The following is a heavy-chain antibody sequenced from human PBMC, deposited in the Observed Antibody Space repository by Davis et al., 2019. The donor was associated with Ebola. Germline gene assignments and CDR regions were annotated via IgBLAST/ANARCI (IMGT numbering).Heavy chain of an antibody. Sequence: ASVKVSCKASGYTFTSYGISWVRQAPGQGLEWMGWISAYNGNTNYAQKLQGRVTMTTDTSTSTAYMELRSLRSDDTAVYSCARAPPLVATISPYYYYGMDVWGQGTTVTVSS. D-gene: IGHD5-12*01. CDR2: ISAYNGNT. J-gene: IGHJ6*02. CDR3: ARAPPLVATISPYYYYGMDV. V-gene: IGHV1-18*01. CDR1: GYTFTSYG.